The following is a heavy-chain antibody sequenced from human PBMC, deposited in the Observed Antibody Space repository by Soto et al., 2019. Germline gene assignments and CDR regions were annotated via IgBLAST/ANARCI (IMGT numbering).Heavy chain of an antibody. CDR3: ARESTATTYYFDY. J-gene: IGHJ4*02. CDR2: TYYRSKWYN. CDR1: GDSISSNGAA. Sequence: SQTLSLTCAISGDSISSNGAAWNWIRQSPSRGLEWLVRTYYRSKWYNDYAVSVKSRIFINPDTSRNQFSLQLNSVTPDDTAVYYCARESTATTYYFDYWGQGTQVTVSS. V-gene: IGHV6-1*01. D-gene: IGHD4-17*01.